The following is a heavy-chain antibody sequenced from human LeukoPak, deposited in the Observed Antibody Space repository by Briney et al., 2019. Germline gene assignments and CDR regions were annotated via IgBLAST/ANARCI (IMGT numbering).Heavy chain of an antibody. CDR2: IYTSGST. D-gene: IGHD2-2*01. CDR1: GGSISSYY. V-gene: IGHV4-4*07. J-gene: IGHJ3*02. Sequence: SETLSLTGTVSGGSISSYYWSWIRQPAGKGLKWIGRIYTSGSTHYNPSLKSRVTMSVDTSKNQFSLKLSSVTAADAAVYYCARGRCRRTSCWEDDAFDIWGQGTMVTVSS. CDR3: ARGRCRRTSCWEDDAFDI.